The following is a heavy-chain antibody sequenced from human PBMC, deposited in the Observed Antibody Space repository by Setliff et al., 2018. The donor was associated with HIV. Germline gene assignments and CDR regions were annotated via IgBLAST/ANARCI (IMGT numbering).Heavy chain of an antibody. CDR2: ISDSGRTI. Sequence: GGSLRLSCAASGFTFSDYYMSWIRQAPGKGLEWVSYISDSGRTIYYAGSVKGRFTISRDNAKNSLYLQMNSLRAEDTAVYYCTKERYGSTGYDFWGQGTLVTVSS. CDR3: TKERYGSTGYDF. D-gene: IGHD3-22*01. CDR1: GFTFSDYY. J-gene: IGHJ4*02. V-gene: IGHV3-11*04.